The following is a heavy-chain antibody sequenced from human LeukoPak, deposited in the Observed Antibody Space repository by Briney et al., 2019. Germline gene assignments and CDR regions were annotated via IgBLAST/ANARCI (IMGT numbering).Heavy chain of an antibody. Sequence: RPGGSLRLSCAASGFSIDDYGMSWVRQAPGKGLEWVSGINWNGGSTGYADSVKGRFTISRDNAKNSLYLQMNSLRAEDTALYHCAKYGSGSYYSYMDVWGKGTTVTVSS. D-gene: IGHD3-10*01. J-gene: IGHJ6*03. V-gene: IGHV3-20*01. CDR1: GFSIDDYG. CDR2: INWNGGST. CDR3: AKYGSGSYYSYMDV.